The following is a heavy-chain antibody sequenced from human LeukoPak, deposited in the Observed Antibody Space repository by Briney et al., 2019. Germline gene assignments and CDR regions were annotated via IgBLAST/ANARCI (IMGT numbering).Heavy chain of an antibody. V-gene: IGHV1-2*02. Sequence: ASVKVSCKASGYTFTDYYINWVRQAPGQGLEWMGWINPNSGTTNYARKFQGRVTMTRNTSISTAYMELSSLRSEDTAVYYCARECSSSWYPQYNWFDPWGQGTLVTVSS. J-gene: IGHJ5*02. CDR1: GYTFTDYY. D-gene: IGHD6-13*01. CDR2: INPNSGTT. CDR3: ARECSSSWYPQYNWFDP.